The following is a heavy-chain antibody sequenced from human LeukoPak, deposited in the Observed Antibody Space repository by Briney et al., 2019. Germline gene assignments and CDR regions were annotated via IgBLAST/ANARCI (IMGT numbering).Heavy chain of an antibody. D-gene: IGHD6-19*01. V-gene: IGHV3-74*01. CDR1: GFTFSNYW. CDR2: INSDGNST. CDR3: ARPPYSSGSFDL. Sequence: GGSLRLSCAASGFTFSNYWMHWVRQAPGKGLVWVSRINSDGNSTIYADSVKGRFTISRDNAKNTLYLQMNSLRAEDTVVYYCARPPYSSGSFDLWGRGTLVTVSS. J-gene: IGHJ2*01.